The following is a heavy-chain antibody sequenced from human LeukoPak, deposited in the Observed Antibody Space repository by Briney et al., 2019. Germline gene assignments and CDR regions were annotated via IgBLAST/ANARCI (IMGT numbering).Heavy chain of an antibody. CDR2: IYPGDSDT. D-gene: IGHD5-24*01. CDR3: ARREMATKRAVKPADY. V-gene: IGHV5-51*01. Sequence: ESLKISCKGSGYSFTSCWIGWVRQMPGKGLEWMGIIYPGDSDTRYSPSFQGQVTISADKSISTAYLQWSSLKASDTAMYYCARREMATKRAVKPADYWGQGTLVTVSS. J-gene: IGHJ4*02. CDR1: GYSFTSCW.